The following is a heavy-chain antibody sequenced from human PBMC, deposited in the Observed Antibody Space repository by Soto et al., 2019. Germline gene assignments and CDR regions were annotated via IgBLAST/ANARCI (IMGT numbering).Heavy chain of an antibody. V-gene: IGHV1-69*01. CDR1: GGTFSSYA. CDR3: ARSDRYSYGYGYYYYYGMDV. CDR2: IIPIFGTA. J-gene: IGHJ6*02. D-gene: IGHD5-18*01. Sequence: QVQLVQSGAEVKKPGSSVKVSCKASGGTFSSYAISWVRQAPGQGLEWMGGIIPIFGTANYAQKFQGRVTITADESTSTDYMELSSLRSEDTAVYYCARSDRYSYGYGYYYYYGMDVWGQGTTVTVSS.